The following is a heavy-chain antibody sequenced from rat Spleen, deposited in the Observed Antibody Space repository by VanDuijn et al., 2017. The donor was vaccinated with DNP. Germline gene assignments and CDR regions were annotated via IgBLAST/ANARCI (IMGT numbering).Heavy chain of an antibody. CDR2: IWPDGTA. Sequence: QVQLKESGPGLVQPSQTLSLNCTVAGFSLTSYNVHWVRQPPGKGLVWMGRIWPDGTANYNSALKSRLSITKDTSKSQVFLKMHSLQIEDTATYYCARSPETSYIYFPWVHWGQGTLVTVSS. J-gene: IGHJ3*01. D-gene: IGHD1-2*01. CDR1: GFSLTSYN. V-gene: IGHV2-41*01. CDR3: ARSPETSYIYFPWVH.